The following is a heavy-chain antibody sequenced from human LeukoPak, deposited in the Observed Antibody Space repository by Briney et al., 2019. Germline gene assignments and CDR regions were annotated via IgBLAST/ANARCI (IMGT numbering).Heavy chain of an antibody. CDR2: ISDSGGST. Sequence: GGSLRLSCAASGFTFSSYAMSWVRQAPGKGLEWVSAISDSGGSTYYADSVKGRFIISRDNSKNTLYLQMNSLRAEDTAVYYCARARFLEWSLEPLFYWGQGTLVTVSS. V-gene: IGHV3-23*01. J-gene: IGHJ4*02. CDR1: GFTFSSYA. CDR3: ARARFLEWSLEPLFY. D-gene: IGHD3-3*01.